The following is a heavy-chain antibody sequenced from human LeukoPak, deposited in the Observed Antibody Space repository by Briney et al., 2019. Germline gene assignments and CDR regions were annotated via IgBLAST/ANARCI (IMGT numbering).Heavy chain of an antibody. V-gene: IGHV3-30*18. D-gene: IGHD6-13*01. CDR3: AKEPGYSSSASDWFDP. J-gene: IGHJ5*02. CDR2: ISYDGSNK. CDR1: GFTFSSYG. Sequence: GGSLRLSCAASGFTFSSYGMHWVRQPPGKGLEWVTVISYDGSNKYYADSVKGRFTISRDNSKNTLYLQMNSLRAEDTAVYYCAKEPGYSSSASDWFDPWGQGTLVTVSS.